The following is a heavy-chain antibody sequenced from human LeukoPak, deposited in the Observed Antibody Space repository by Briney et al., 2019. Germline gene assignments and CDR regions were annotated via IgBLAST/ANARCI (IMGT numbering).Heavy chain of an antibody. Sequence: GGSLRLSCAASGLIFHNYALVWIRRAPGKGPEWVSAILGGGGTFYADAVKGRFTTSRDNSKNTLYLKMNRVRAEDTATYYCGQDPNGNYIGAFDFWGRGTMVTVSS. V-gene: IGHV3-23*01. CDR2: ILGGGGT. CDR1: GLIFHNYA. CDR3: GQDPNGNYIGAFDF. J-gene: IGHJ3*01. D-gene: IGHD4-17*01.